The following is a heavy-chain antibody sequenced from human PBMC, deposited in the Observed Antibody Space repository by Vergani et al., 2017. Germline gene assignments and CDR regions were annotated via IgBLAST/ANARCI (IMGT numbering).Heavy chain of an antibody. Sequence: QMQLVQSGPEVKKPGTSVKVSCKASGFTFTSSSMQWVRQARGQRLEWIGWIAFGSGNTNYAKKFQERVTINRGMSTSTAYLELRSLRSEDAAVYYCATGGVDTSAFDIWGQGTMVTVSS. CDR3: ATGGVDTSAFDI. CDR1: GFTFTSSS. D-gene: IGHD5-18*01. J-gene: IGHJ3*02. V-gene: IGHV1-58*02. CDR2: IAFGSGNT.